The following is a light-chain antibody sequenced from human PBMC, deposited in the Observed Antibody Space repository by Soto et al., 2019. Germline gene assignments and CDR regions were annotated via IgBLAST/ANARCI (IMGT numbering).Light chain of an antibody. CDR1: QSISSY. CDR3: MQALQNPVT. CDR2: AAS. J-gene: IGKJ5*01. Sequence: IQMTLSPSSLSASVGDRITRSCRASQSISSYLNWYQQKPGKAPKLLIYAASSLQSGVPSRFSGSGSGTDFTLKISRVEAEDVGIYYCMQALQNPVTFGQGTRLEIK. V-gene: IGKV1-39*01.